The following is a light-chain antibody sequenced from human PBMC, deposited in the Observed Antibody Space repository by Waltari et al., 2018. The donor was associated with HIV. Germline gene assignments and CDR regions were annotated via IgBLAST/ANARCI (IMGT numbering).Light chain of an antibody. CDR3: QQYGTSPWT. J-gene: IGKJ1*01. Sequence: EIVLTHSPGPLPLSPGERATLLCRASQSISRSELAWYQQTPGQAPRLLISGASSRATDIPDRFTGSGSGTDFTLTISRLEPEDFVIYYCQQYGTSPWTFGQGTKVEIK. CDR2: GAS. V-gene: IGKV3-20*01. CDR1: QSISRSE.